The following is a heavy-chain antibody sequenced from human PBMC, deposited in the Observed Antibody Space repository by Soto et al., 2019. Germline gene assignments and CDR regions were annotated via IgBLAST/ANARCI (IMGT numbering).Heavy chain of an antibody. D-gene: IGHD2-2*01. CDR3: ARIQAPIVVVPAATNWFDP. CDR2: ISAYNGNT. CDR1: GYTFTSYG. V-gene: IGHV1-18*04. Sequence: VKVSCKASGYTFTSYGISWVRQAPVQGLEWMGWISAYNGNTNYAQKLQGRVTMTTDTSTSTAYMELRSLRSDDTAVYYCARIQAPIVVVPAATNWFDPWGQGTLVTVSS. J-gene: IGHJ5*02.